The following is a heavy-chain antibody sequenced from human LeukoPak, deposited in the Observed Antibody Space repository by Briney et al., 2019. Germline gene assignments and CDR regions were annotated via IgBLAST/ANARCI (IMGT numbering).Heavy chain of an antibody. J-gene: IGHJ5*02. CDR3: ARDNYDNTNWFDP. CDR1: GGSISSYY. CDR2: IYTGGTT. D-gene: IGHD3-22*01. V-gene: IGHV4-4*07. Sequence: PSETLSLTCTVSGGSISSYYWSWIRQPAGKGREWIGRIYTGGTTNYNPSLKSRVTMSVDTSKNQFSLSLSSVTAADTAVYYCARDNYDNTNWFDPWGQGTLVTVSP.